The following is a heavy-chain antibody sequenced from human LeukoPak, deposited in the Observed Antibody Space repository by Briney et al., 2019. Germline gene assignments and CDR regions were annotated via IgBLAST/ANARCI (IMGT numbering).Heavy chain of an antibody. CDR1: GYTFTSYG. Sequence: ASVKVSCKASGYTFTSYGISWVRQAPGQGLEWMGWISVYNGNTNYAQKLQGRVTMTTDTSTSTAYMGLRSLRSDDTAVYYCARGYCSGGSCYSRTGLFDPWGQGTLVTVSS. J-gene: IGHJ5*02. CDR2: ISVYNGNT. V-gene: IGHV1-18*01. D-gene: IGHD2-15*01. CDR3: ARGYCSGGSCYSRTGLFDP.